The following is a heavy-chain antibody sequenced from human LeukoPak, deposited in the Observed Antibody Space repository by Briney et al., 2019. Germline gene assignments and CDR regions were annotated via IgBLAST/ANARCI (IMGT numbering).Heavy chain of an antibody. CDR3: ARATAAGDIVLMVYERHYYYYGMDV. CDR1: GYTFTSYG. V-gene: IGHV1-18*01. D-gene: IGHD2-8*01. Sequence: ASVKVSCKASGYTFTSYGISWVRQAPGQGLEWMGWISAYNGNTNYAQKLQGRVTMTTDTSTSTAYMELRSLRSDDTAVYYCARATAAGDIVLMVYERHYYYYGMDVWGQGTTVTVSS. CDR2: ISAYNGNT. J-gene: IGHJ6*02.